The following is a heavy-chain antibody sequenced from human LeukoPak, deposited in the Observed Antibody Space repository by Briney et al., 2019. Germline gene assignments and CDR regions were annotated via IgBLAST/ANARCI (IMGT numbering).Heavy chain of an antibody. V-gene: IGHV1-46*01. Sequence: ASVKVSCKASGYTFTSYYMHWVRQAPGQGLEWMGIINPSGGSTSYAQKFQGRVTMTRDTSTSTVYMELSSLRSEDTAVYYCARAKVAGPRNYYYYYGMDVWGQGTTVTVSS. CDR2: INPSGGST. CDR3: ARAKVAGPRNYYYYYGMDV. D-gene: IGHD6-19*01. J-gene: IGHJ6*02. CDR1: GYTFTSYY.